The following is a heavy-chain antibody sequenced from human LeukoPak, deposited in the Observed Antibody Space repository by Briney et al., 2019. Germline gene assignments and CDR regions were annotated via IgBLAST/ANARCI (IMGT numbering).Heavy chain of an antibody. CDR1: GFTFSNYFW. V-gene: IGHV3-74*01. D-gene: IGHD4-23*01. CDR3: VRDLDLGGYSSFVS. Sequence: GGSLRLSCAASGFTFSNYFWMHWVRQAPGKGLVWVSRIRSNGGSSTYADSVKGRFTISRDNAKNTLCLQMNTLRAEDTAVYYCVRDLDLGGYSSFVSWGQGTLVTVSS. J-gene: IGHJ4*02. CDR2: IRSNGGSS.